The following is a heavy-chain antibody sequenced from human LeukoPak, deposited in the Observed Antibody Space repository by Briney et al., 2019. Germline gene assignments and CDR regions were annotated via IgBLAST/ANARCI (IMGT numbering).Heavy chain of an antibody. D-gene: IGHD5-18*01. V-gene: IGHV1-2*02. CDR2: INPDNGGT. CDR1: GYTFTAYF. J-gene: IGHJ4*02. CDR3: GGAYTFGNFDY. Sequence: ASVKVSCKASGYTFTAYFIHWVRQAPGQGLEWMGWINPDNGGTKYAQKFQGRVTVTRDTSTSTAYMELSSLRSDDTAVYCCGGAYTFGNFDYWGQGTLVTVSS.